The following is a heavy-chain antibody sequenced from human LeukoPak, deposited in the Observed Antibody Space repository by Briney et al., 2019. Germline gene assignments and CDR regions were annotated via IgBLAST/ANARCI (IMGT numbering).Heavy chain of an antibody. J-gene: IGHJ6*03. D-gene: IGHD3-10*01. Sequence: SVKVSCKASGGTYNNYAITWVRQAPGQGLEWVGGILPVFGTSNYAQRFQGRVTITADESTGTTYIELSSLRSEDTAVYYCARDHRGFYYGSGNYYYLDVWGKGTTVTVSS. CDR2: ILPVFGTS. CDR1: GGTYNNYA. CDR3: ARDHRGFYYGSGNYYYLDV. V-gene: IGHV1-69*01.